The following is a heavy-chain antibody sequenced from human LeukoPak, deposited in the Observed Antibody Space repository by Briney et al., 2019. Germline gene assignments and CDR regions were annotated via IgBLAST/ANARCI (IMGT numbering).Heavy chain of an antibody. D-gene: IGHD3-3*01. CDR2: IYYSGST. V-gene: IGHV4-61*08. CDR1: GGSISSGDYY. CDR3: ARGAPYGFLEWFNYYMDV. J-gene: IGHJ6*03. Sequence: PSETLSLTCTVSGGSISSGDYYWSWIRQPPGKGLEWIGYIYYSGSTNYNPSLKSRVTISVDTSKNQFSLKLSSVTAADTAVYYCARGAPYGFLEWFNYYMDVWGKGTTVTVSS.